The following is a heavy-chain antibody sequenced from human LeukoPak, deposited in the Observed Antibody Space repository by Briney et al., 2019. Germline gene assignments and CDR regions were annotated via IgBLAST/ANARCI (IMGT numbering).Heavy chain of an antibody. CDR2: MNPNSGNT. CDR3: AREGAIAAAGTYYYYMDV. Sequence: ASVRVSCTASGYTFTSYDINWVRQAPGQGLEWMGWMNPNSGNTGYAQKFQGRVTMTRNTSISTAYMELSSLRSEDTAVYYCAREGAIAAAGTYYYYMDVWGKGTTVTVSS. J-gene: IGHJ6*03. CDR1: GYTFTSYD. V-gene: IGHV1-8*01. D-gene: IGHD6-13*01.